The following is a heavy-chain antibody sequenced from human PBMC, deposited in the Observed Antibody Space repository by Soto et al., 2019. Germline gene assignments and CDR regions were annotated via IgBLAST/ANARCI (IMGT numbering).Heavy chain of an antibody. CDR1: GGTFSSYA. V-gene: IGHV1-69*13. Sequence: GASVKVSCKASGGTFSSYAISWVRQAPGQGLEWMGGIIPIFGTANYAQKFQGRVTITADESTSTAYMELSSLRSEDTAVYYCARDRLKWTYGHNDYYRYGMDVWGQGTTVTVSS. D-gene: IGHD4-17*01. CDR2: IIPIFGTA. CDR3: ARDRLKWTYGHNDYYRYGMDV. J-gene: IGHJ6*02.